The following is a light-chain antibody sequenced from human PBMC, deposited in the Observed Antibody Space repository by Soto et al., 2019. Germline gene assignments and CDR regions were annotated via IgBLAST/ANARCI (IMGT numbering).Light chain of an antibody. Sequence: EIVMTQSPATLSVSPGGRATLSCRASQSIARNLAWYQQKPGQAPSLLIYGASTRATDVPDRFSGSGFGTEFTLAISSLQSEDFAVYYCQQYNNDWPTFDQGTKVEIK. CDR1: QSIARN. CDR2: GAS. J-gene: IGKJ1*01. V-gene: IGKV3-15*01. CDR3: QQYNNDWPT.